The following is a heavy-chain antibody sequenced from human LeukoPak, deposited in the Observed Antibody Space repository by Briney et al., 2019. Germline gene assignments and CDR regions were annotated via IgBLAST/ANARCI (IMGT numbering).Heavy chain of an antibody. CDR1: GYTFTSYW. J-gene: IGHJ4*02. CDR3: ARIEGSTFDY. V-gene: IGHV5-51*01. Sequence: GESLKISCKGSGYTFTSYWIGWVRQLPGKGLEWMGIIYPGDSESKYNPSLQGQVTISADKSISTAYLQWSSLQASDTAIHYCARIEGSTFDYWGQGTLVTVSS. CDR2: IYPGDSES.